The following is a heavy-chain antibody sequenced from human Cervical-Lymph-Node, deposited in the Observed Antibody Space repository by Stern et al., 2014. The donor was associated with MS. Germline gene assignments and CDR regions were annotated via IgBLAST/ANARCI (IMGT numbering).Heavy chain of an antibody. Sequence: QVQLVQSGAELKKPGSSVKVSCKASGGTFSSYGISWVRQAPGQGLEWMGGIIPLFGTTNYARRFQGSVTITADISTSTAYMELSSLRFEDTAVYYCARDGDFGSNYGMDVWGQGTTVTVSS. CDR2: IIPLFGTT. CDR3: ARDGDFGSNYGMDV. CDR1: GGTFSSYG. J-gene: IGHJ6*02. V-gene: IGHV1-69*14. D-gene: IGHD2-21*02.